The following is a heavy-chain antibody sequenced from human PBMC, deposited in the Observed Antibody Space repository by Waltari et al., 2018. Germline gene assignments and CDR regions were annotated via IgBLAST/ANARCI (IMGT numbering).Heavy chain of an antibody. J-gene: IGHJ5*02. V-gene: IGHV4-34*01. Sequence: QVQLQQWGAGLLKPSETLSLTCAVYGGSFSGYYWSWIRQPPGKGLEWIGEINHSGSTNYNPSRKGRVTISVDTSKNQFSLKLSSVTAADTAVYYCASSGGVWSGYNWFDPWGQGTLVTVSS. CDR3: ASSGGVWSGYNWFDP. CDR2: INHSGST. D-gene: IGHD3-3*01. CDR1: GGSFSGYY.